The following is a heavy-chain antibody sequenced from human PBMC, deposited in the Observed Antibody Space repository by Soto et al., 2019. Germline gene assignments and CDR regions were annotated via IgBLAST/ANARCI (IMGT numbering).Heavy chain of an antibody. CDR3: TRRGSWSGYYNDAFDI. CDR2: IRSKAYGGTT. D-gene: IGHD3-3*01. J-gene: IGHJ3*02. V-gene: IGHV3-49*04. CDR1: GFTFGDYA. Sequence: GSLRLSCTASGFTFGDYAMSWVRQAPGQGLEWVGCIRSKAYGGTTEYAASVKGRFTISRDDSKSIAYLQMNSLKTEDTAVYYCTRRGSWSGYYNDAFDIWGQGTMVTVSS.